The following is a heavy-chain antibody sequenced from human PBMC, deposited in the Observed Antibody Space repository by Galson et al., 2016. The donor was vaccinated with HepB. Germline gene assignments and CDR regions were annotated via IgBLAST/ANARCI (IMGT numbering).Heavy chain of an antibody. CDR3: AADNGDYYYYGMDV. Sequence: SLRLSCAASGFTVNSNYMSWVRQAPEKGLEWVSITYSGGRTFYADSVKGRFTISRDTARNILYLQMNSLRADDTAVYYCAADNGDYYYYGMDVWGNGTSVTVSS. CDR1: GFTVNSNY. D-gene: IGHD3-10*01. V-gene: IGHV3-53*01. J-gene: IGHJ6*04. CDR2: TYSGGRT.